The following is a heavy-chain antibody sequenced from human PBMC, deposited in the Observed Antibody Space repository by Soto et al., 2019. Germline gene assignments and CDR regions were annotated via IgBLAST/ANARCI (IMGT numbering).Heavy chain of an antibody. CDR1: GGSISSSSYY. CDR3: ARLGPLYCSGGSCYYFDY. CDR2: IYYSGST. J-gene: IGHJ4*02. D-gene: IGHD2-15*01. Sequence: QLQLQESGPGLVKPSETLSLTCTVSGGSISSSSYYWGWIRQPPGKGLEWIGSIYYSGSTYYNPSLTCRVTISVDTSKNQFSLKLSSVTAADTAVYYCARLGPLYCSGGSCYYFDYWGQGTLVTVSS. V-gene: IGHV4-39*01.